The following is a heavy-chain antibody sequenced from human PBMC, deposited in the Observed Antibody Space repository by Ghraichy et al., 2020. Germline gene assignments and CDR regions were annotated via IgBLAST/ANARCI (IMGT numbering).Heavy chain of an antibody. Sequence: SETLSHTCTVSGGSISNYYWSWIRQPPGKGLEWIGYIYYSGNTNYNPSLKSRVTTSVDTSRNQFSLKLSSVTAADTAVYYCARVLGYCSSSTSCYGRFDPWGQGTLVTVSS. CDR3: ARVLGYCSSSTSCYGRFDP. V-gene: IGHV4-59*01. CDR1: GGSISNYY. J-gene: IGHJ5*02. D-gene: IGHD2-2*01. CDR2: IYYSGNT.